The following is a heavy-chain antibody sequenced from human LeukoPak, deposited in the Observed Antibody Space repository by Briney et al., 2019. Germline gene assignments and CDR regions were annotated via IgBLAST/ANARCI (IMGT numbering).Heavy chain of an antibody. Sequence: GASVTVSCTASGYTFTSYYMHWVRQAPGQGLEWMGIINPSGGSTSCAQKFQGRVTMTRDTSTSTVYMELSSLRSEDTAVYYCARALLRYFDWLFRKPGQIFDYWGQGTLVTVSS. CDR1: GYTFTSYY. J-gene: IGHJ4*02. D-gene: IGHD3-9*01. CDR2: INPSGGST. V-gene: IGHV1-46*01. CDR3: ARALLRYFDWLFRKPGQIFDY.